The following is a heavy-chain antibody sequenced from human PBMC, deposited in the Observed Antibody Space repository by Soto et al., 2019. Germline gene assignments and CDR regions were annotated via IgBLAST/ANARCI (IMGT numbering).Heavy chain of an antibody. V-gene: IGHV4-31*03. J-gene: IGHJ3*02. CDR2: IYYSGST. Sequence: SETLSLTCTVSGGSISSGGYYWSWIRQHPGKGLEWIGYIYYSGSTYYNPSLKSRVTISVDTSKNQFSLKLSSVTAADTAVYYCARDKDNSGAFDIWGQGTMVTVSS. CDR1: GGSISSGGYY. D-gene: IGHD1-20*01. CDR3: ARDKDNSGAFDI.